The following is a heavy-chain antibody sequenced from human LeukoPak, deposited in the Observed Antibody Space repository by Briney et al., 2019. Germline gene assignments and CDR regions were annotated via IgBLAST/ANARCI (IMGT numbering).Heavy chain of an antibody. CDR3: ARGLKTGTLDY. CDR1: GGSISSSSYY. CDR2: IYYSGST. V-gene: IGHV4-39*07. D-gene: IGHD1-7*01. J-gene: IGHJ4*02. Sequence: SETLSLTCTVSGGSISSSSYYWGWIRQPPGKGLEWIGSIYYSGSTYYNPSLKSRVTISVDTSKNQFSLKLSSVTAADTAVYYCARGLKTGTLDYWGQGTLVTVSS.